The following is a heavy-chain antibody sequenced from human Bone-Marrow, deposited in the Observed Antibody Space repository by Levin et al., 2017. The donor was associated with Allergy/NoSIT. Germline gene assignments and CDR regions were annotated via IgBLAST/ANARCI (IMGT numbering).Heavy chain of an antibody. Sequence: PVASVKVSCAASGVTVSNNYMTWVRQPPGKGLELVSLIYSNGDIHYADSVKGRFIISRDSSKNTVYLQMNSVRTEDTAVYYCARNRPETANGYWGQGTLVTVSS. CDR1: GVTVSNNY. J-gene: IGHJ4*02. CDR2: IYSNGDI. D-gene: IGHD1-14*01. V-gene: IGHV3-66*01. CDR3: ARNRPETANGY.